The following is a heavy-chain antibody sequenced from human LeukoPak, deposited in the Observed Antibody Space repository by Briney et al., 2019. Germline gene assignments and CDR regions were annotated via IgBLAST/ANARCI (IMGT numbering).Heavy chain of an antibody. V-gene: IGHV4-34*01. CDR1: GGSFSGYH. J-gene: IGHJ6*03. Sequence: SETLSLTCAVYGGSFSGYHWSWIRQPPGKGLEWIGEINHSGSTNYNPSLKSRVTISVDTSKNQFSLKLSSVAAADTAVYYCARGKKITVVRGVIRNYYYYMDVWGKGTTVTVSS. CDR2: INHSGST. D-gene: IGHD3-10*01. CDR3: ARGKKITVVRGVIRNYYYYMDV.